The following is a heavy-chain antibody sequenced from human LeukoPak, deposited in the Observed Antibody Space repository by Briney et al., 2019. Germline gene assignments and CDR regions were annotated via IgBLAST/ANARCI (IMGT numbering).Heavy chain of an antibody. CDR3: ARSSRYYYDSSGYYPGPPDH. Sequence: GGSLRLSCAASGFTFSSNYMSWVRQAPGKGLEWVSVIYNVGNTHYSDSVKGRFTISRDISKNTVYLQMNSLRAEDTAMYFCARSSRYYYDSSGYYPGPPDHWGQGTPVTVSS. D-gene: IGHD3-22*01. CDR2: IYNVGNT. J-gene: IGHJ5*02. CDR1: GFTFSSNY. V-gene: IGHV3-53*01.